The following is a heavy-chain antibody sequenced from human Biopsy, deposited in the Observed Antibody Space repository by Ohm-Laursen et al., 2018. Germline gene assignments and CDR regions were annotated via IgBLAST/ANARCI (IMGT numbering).Heavy chain of an antibody. J-gene: IGHJ6*02. V-gene: IGHV1-69*01. CDR1: VGTFSSDA. D-gene: IGHD1-26*01. Sequence: SSVKVSCNASVGTFSSDAITWVRQAPGQGLEWMGGIIPMFGPANYAQKFQGRVTITADESTSTAYMELSSLRSEDTAVYYCASSNSGTYDVWGQGTTVTVSS. CDR2: IIPMFGPA. CDR3: ASSNSGTYDV.